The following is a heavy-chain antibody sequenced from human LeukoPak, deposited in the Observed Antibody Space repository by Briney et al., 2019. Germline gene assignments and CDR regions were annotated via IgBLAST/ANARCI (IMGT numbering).Heavy chain of an antibody. CDR1: GYTFTSYG. V-gene: IGHV1-18*01. CDR2: ISAYNGNT. J-gene: IGHJ4*02. D-gene: IGHD4-23*01. Sequence: ASVKVSCTASGYTFTSYGISWVRQAPGQGLEWMGWISAYNGNTNYAQKLQGRVTMTTDTSTSTAYMELRSLRSDDTAVYYCALPFCGYGGLDYWGQGTLVTVSS. CDR3: ALPFCGYGGLDY.